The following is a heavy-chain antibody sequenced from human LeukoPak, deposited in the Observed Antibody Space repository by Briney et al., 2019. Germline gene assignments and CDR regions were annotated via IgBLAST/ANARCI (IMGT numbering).Heavy chain of an antibody. Sequence: SVKVSCKASGYTFNGYYKHWVRQAPGQGLEWMGWINPNTGGTNYAQKFQGRITMTRDTSIKTVYMELSGLRSDDTAIYYCARGTVGYFYYYMDAWGQGTAVTISS. CDR1: GYTFNGYY. CDR2: INPNTGGT. V-gene: IGHV1-2*02. J-gene: IGHJ6*03. CDR3: ARGTVGYFYYYMDA. D-gene: IGHD4-17*01.